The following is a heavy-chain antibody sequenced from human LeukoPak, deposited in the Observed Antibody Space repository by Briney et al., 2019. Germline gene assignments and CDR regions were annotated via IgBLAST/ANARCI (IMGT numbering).Heavy chain of an antibody. CDR2: INHSGST. V-gene: IGHV4-34*01. CDR3: ARGLGRRLPYPPGY. Sequence: SETLSLTCAVYGGSFSGYYWSWIRQPPGKGLEWIGEINHSGSTNYNPSLKSRVTISVDTSKNQFSLKLSSVTAADTAVYYCARGLGRRLPYPPGYWGQGTLVTVSS. D-gene: IGHD6-25*01. CDR1: GGSFSGYY. J-gene: IGHJ4*02.